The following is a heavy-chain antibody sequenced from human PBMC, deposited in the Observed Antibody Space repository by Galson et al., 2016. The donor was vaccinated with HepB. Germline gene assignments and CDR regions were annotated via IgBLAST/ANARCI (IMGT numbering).Heavy chain of an antibody. V-gene: IGHV3-30-3*01. CDR1: GFTFSIYS. CDR2: ISYDRTKK. D-gene: IGHD1-26*01. J-gene: IGHJ3*02. Sequence: SLRLSCAASGFTFSIYSIHWVRQAPGKGLEWVAVISYDRTKKYYADSVKGRFTLSRDNSKNTLYVQMDSLRTEDTAVYYCARDYSGNYYTSFDIWGQGTMVTVSS. CDR3: ARDYSGNYYTSFDI.